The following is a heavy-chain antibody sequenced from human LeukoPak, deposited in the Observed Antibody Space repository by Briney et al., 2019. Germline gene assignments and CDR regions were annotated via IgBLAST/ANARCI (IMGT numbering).Heavy chain of an antibody. CDR3: ATLASDAVGGH. J-gene: IGHJ4*02. Sequence: GASVKVSCKTSGYTFTDYGLHWVREAPGQGLEWMGWIYPKSGVTGNPQKFQGRVTMTRDMSISTAYMELSSLTSDDTAVYYCATLASDAVGGHWGQGTLVTVSS. V-gene: IGHV1-2*02. CDR2: IYPKSGVT. CDR1: GYTFTDYG. D-gene: IGHD3-10*01.